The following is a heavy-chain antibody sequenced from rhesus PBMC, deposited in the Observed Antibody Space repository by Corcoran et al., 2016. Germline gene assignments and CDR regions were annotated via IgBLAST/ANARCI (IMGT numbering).Heavy chain of an antibody. V-gene: IGHV4-165*01. Sequence: QVQLQESGPGLVKPSETLSLTCAVSGGSISSYYWHWIRQPPGKGLEWIGNIYGSSGRTYDNPSLKSRVTISKDTSKNQCALKRSSVTAADTAVDYCARALTYYYGRWGQGVLVTVSS. CDR1: GGSISSYY. J-gene: IGHJ4*01. CDR3: ARALTYYYGR. CDR2: IYGSSGRT. D-gene: IGHD3-28*01.